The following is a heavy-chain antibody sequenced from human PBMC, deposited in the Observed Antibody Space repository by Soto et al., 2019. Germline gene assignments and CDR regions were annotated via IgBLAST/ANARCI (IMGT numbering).Heavy chain of an antibody. D-gene: IGHD3-22*01. Sequence: GGSLRLSCAASGFTFSTSWMNWVRQAPGKGLEWVADIKEDGSEKYYVDSLKGRFTISRDNAKNSLYLQMNSLRAENTAVYYCARGDYYDRRFDSWGQGTLVTVSS. J-gene: IGHJ4*02. CDR2: IKEDGSEK. CDR3: ARGDYYDRRFDS. V-gene: IGHV3-7*03. CDR1: GFTFSTSW.